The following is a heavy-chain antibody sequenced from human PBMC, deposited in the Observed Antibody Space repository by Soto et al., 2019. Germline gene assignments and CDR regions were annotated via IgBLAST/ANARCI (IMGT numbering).Heavy chain of an antibody. CDR2: IIPIFGTA. Sequence: GASVKVSCKASGGTFSSYAISWVRQAPGQGLEWMGGIIPIFGTANYAQKFQGRVTITADESTSTAYMELSSLRSEDTAVYYCARASPKQWRGGYGMDVWGQGTTVTVSS. CDR3: ARASPKQWRGGYGMDV. J-gene: IGHJ6*02. CDR1: GGTFSSYA. D-gene: IGHD6-19*01. V-gene: IGHV1-69*13.